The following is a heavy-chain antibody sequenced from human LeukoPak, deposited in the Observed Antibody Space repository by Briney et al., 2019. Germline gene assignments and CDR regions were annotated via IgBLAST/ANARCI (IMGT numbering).Heavy chain of an antibody. CDR2: IRGRGSST. Sequence: GGSLRLSCVASGFTFSNYAMSWVRQAPGKGLEWVSAIRGRGSSTFYADSVKGRFTISRDNSKNTLYLQMSSLRAEDTAVYYCAQDRNSYDYWYFDLWGRGTLVTVSS. V-gene: IGHV3-23*01. CDR1: GFTFSNYA. D-gene: IGHD3-16*01. J-gene: IGHJ2*01. CDR3: AQDRNSYDYWYFDL.